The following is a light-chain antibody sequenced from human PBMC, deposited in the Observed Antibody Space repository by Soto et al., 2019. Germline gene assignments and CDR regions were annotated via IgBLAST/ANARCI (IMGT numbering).Light chain of an antibody. CDR3: LLANGFPWK. CDR2: AET. CDR1: QDIRSW. J-gene: IGKJ1*01. V-gene: IGKV1-12*02. Sequence: DIQMTQSPSSVYAAVGDRVTITCRASQDIRSWLVWYQQKPGKSPKLLIYAETSLQSAVPARFSGSGSGTEFTLTISILQTEDFAAYYCLLANGFPWKFGQGTKVEIK.